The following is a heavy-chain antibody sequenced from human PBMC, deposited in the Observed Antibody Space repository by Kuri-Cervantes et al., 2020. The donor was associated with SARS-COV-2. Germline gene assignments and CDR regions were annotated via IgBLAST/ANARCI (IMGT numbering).Heavy chain of an antibody. CDR1: GGSITHYY. V-gene: IGHV4-4*07. CDR3: ARLLRVWLVLDY. D-gene: IGHD6-19*01. CDR2: IYTSGST. J-gene: IGHJ4*02. Sequence: GSLRLSCSVSGGSITHYYWTWIRQPAGEGLEWIGRIYTSGSTNYNPSLRSRVTMSVDTSKKQISLRLNSVTAADTAVYYCARLLRVWLVLDYWGQGTLVTVSS.